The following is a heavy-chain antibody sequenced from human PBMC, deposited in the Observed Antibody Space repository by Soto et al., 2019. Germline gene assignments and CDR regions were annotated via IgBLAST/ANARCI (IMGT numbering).Heavy chain of an antibody. CDR3: ARVSGSLSYIAFGI. J-gene: IGHJ3*02. CDR1: GYTFTHYG. V-gene: IGHV1-18*01. Sequence: QVQLVQSGAEVKKPGASVKVSCKASGYTFTHYGISWGRQAPGQGLAWMGWISALNGNTKYVDNFQDRVTMTSDTSTNTSYLEVRSLRSYDTAMYYCARVSGSLSYIAFGIWGQGTLVTVSS. D-gene: IGHD3-10*01. CDR2: ISALNGNT.